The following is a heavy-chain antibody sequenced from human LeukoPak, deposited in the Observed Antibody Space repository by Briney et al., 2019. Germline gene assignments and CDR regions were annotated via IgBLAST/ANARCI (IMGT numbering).Heavy chain of an antibody. CDR1: GVSFDGYS. V-gene: IGHV3-9*01. D-gene: IGHD5-24*01. Sequence: SRRLSCAVRGVSFDGYSRYWVCQAPGRGLEWVSVINWKTGNGIYADSVKGRFTISRDNAKNSLYLQMSSLRAEDTALYYCTRRAARWQFDLWGRGTLLTVSS. CDR2: INWKTGNG. J-gene: IGHJ2*01. CDR3: TRRAARWQFDL.